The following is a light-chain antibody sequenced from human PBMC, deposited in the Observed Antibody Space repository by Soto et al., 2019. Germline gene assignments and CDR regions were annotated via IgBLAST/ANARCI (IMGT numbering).Light chain of an antibody. J-gene: IGKJ4*01. CDR2: WAT. CDR3: QQNYIASLT. CDR1: QSVLYSTNNKNY. V-gene: IGKV4-1*01. Sequence: DIVMTQSPDSLAVSLGERATINCKSSQSVLYSTNNKNYLAWYQQKPGQPPKLLIYWATTRESGVPDRCSGSGSGTDFTRTIGRVQAEDVAVYYCQQNYIASLTFGGGTKFEIK.